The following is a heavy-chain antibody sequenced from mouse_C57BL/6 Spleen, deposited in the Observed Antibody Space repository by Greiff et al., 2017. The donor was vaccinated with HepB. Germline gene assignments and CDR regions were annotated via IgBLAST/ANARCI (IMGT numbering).Heavy chain of an antibody. CDR2: IDPSDSYT. D-gene: IGHD1-1*01. CDR1: GYTFTSYW. V-gene: IGHV1-50*01. CDR3: ARGKDTTVVDPYYAMDY. Sequence: QVQLQQPGAELVKPGASVKLSCKASGYTFTSYWMQWVKQRPGQGLEWIGEIDPSDSYTNYNQKFKGKATLTVDTSSSTAYMQLSSLTSEDSAVYYCARGKDTTVVDPYYAMDYWGQGTSVTVSS. J-gene: IGHJ4*01.